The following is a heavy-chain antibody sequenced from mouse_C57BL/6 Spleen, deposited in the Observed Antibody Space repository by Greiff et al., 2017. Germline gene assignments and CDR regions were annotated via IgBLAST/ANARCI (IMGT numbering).Heavy chain of an antibody. CDR1: GFTFSDYG. Sequence: EVQVVESGGGLVKPGGSLKLSCAASGFTFSDYGMHWVRQAPEKGLEWVAYISSGSRTIYYADTVKGRFTISRDNAKNTLFLQMTSLRSEDTAMYYCAKDYSNYLYYFDYWGQGTTLTVSS. J-gene: IGHJ2*01. V-gene: IGHV5-17*01. CDR3: AKDYSNYLYYFDY. CDR2: ISSGSRTI. D-gene: IGHD2-5*01.